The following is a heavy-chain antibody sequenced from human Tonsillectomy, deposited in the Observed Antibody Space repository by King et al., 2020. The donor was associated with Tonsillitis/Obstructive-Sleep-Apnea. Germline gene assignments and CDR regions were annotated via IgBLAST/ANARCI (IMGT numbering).Heavy chain of an antibody. V-gene: IGHV4-4*02. CDR2: IYHSGST. Sequence: QLQESGPGLVKPSGTLSLTCAVSRASISSGYWWSWVRQPPGKGLEWIGEIYHSGSTNYSPSFRSRVTISVDKSKNQFSLKLNSVPASDTAVYYCARADSSTSPFYYYYIDVWGKGTTVTVSS. D-gene: IGHD2-2*01. CDR1: RASISSGYW. J-gene: IGHJ6*03. CDR3: ARADSSTSPFYYYYIDV.